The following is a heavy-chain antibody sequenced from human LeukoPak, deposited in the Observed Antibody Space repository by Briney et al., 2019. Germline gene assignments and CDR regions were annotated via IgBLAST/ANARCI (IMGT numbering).Heavy chain of an antibody. V-gene: IGHV1-46*01. D-gene: IGHD2-2*01. CDR2: INPSGGST. J-gene: IGHJ6*04. CDR1: GYTFTSYY. CDR3: ARYCSSTSCYGYYYGMDV. Sequence: ASVKVSCKASGYTFTSYYMHWVRQPPGQGLEWKGIINPSGGSTSYAQKFQGRVTMTRDTSTSTVYMELSSLRSEDTAVYYCARYCSSTSCYGYYYGMDVWGKGTTVTVSS.